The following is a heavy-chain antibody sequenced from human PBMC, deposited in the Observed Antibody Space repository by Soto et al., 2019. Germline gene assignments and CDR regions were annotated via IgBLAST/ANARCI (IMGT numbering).Heavy chain of an antibody. V-gene: IGHV1-2*04. Sequence: QVHLVQSGAEVKKPGASVRVSCKASGYIFTDYYIHWVRQAPGQRLEYMGWINPNSGDTNYVPKFQGWVTMARDTSSTTAYMELSSLRSNDTAVYYCARSLETIAIIDYWGQGTLVTVSS. CDR1: GYIFTDYY. CDR2: INPNSGDT. D-gene: IGHD2-21*01. CDR3: ARSLETIAIIDY. J-gene: IGHJ4*02.